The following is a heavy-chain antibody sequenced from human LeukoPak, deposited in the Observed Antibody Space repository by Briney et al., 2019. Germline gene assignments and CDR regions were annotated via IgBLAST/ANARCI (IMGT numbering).Heavy chain of an antibody. Sequence: GGSLRLSCAASGFTFSSYWMSWVRQAPGKGLEWVANIKQDGSEKYYVDSVKGRFTISRDNAKNSLYLQMNSPRAEDTAVYYCARAPYYYDSSGYYLFDYWGQGTLVTVSS. CDR3: ARAPYYYDSSGYYLFDY. V-gene: IGHV3-7*03. CDR2: IKQDGSEK. J-gene: IGHJ4*02. D-gene: IGHD3-22*01. CDR1: GFTFSSYW.